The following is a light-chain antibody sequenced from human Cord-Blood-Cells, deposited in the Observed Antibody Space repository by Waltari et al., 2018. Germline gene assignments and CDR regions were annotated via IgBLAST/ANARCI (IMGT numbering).Light chain of an antibody. Sequence: SLAVSLGERATINCKSSQSVLYSSNNKNYLAWYQQKPGQPPKLLIYWASTRESGVPDRFSGSGSGTDFTLTISSLQAEDVAVYYCQQYYSTPLTFGGGTKVEIK. V-gene: IGKV4-1*01. CDR3: QQYYSTPLT. CDR1: QSVLYSSNNKNY. J-gene: IGKJ4*01. CDR2: WAS.